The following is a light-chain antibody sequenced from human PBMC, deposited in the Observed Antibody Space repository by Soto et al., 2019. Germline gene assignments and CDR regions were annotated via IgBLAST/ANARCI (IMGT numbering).Light chain of an antibody. CDR3: QHYYSYPL. J-gene: IGKJ1*01. CDR2: AAS. V-gene: IGKV1-8*01. CDR1: QGIRSY. Sequence: IRMTQSPSSFSASTGDRVTITCRASQGIRSYLAWYQQKPGKAPKLLSYAASTLQSGVPSRFSGSGSGTDFTLIISCMQSEDFATYYCQHYYSYPLFGQGTKVEIK.